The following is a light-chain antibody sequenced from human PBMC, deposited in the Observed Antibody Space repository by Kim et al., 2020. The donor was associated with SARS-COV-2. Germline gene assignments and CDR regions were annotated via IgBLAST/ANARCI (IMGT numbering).Light chain of an antibody. CDR1: KLGNKY. CDR3: QAWDSSTVV. J-gene: IGLJ2*01. CDR2: QDS. V-gene: IGLV3-1*01. Sequence: SYELTQPPSVSVSPGQTASITCSGDKLGNKYACWYQQKSGQSPVLVIYQDSKRPSGISERFSGSNSGNTATLTISGTQAMDEADYYCQAWDSSTVVFGGGTQLTVL.